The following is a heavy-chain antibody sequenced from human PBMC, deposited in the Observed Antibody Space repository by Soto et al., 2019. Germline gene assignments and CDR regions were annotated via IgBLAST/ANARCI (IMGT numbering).Heavy chain of an antibody. CDR3: ARESEDLTSNFDY. J-gene: IGHJ4*02. Sequence: LRLSCAASGFTFRSFTMNWVRQAPGKGLEWVSTISSNSAYIYYTDALRGRFTISRDNAKNSLHLQMNSLSAEDTAVYYCARESEDLTSNFDYWGQGTLVTVSS. V-gene: IGHV3-21*01. CDR2: ISSNSAYI. CDR1: GFTFRSFT.